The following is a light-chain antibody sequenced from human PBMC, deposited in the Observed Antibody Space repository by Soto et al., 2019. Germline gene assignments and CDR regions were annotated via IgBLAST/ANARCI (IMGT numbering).Light chain of an antibody. Sequence: DIVMTQTPLSLSVTPGQPASISCKSSQSLLHSDGKTYLYWYLQKSGQPPQVLIYEASNRFSGGPDRFSGSGSGTDFTLNISRVEAEDVGVYYCMQSIQTPWTFGQGTKVEIK. CDR2: EAS. V-gene: IGKV2D-29*01. J-gene: IGKJ1*01. CDR1: QSLLHSDGKTY. CDR3: MQSIQTPWT.